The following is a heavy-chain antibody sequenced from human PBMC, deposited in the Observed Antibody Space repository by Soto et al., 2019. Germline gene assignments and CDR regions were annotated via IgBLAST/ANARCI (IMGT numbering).Heavy chain of an antibody. CDR1: GFTFKSYA. CDR2: VSGTSGNT. CDR3: AKSVVVVRGGYYMDV. V-gene: IGHV3-23*01. J-gene: IGHJ6*03. D-gene: IGHD2-15*01. Sequence: EEQLLESGGGSVQSGGSLRLSCEASGFTFKSYAMIWVRQAPGKGLEWVSAVSGTSGNTYYADSVRGRFTISRDNSKDTVYLQMNILRAEDTAIYYCAKSVVVVRGGYYMDVWGKGTTVTVSS.